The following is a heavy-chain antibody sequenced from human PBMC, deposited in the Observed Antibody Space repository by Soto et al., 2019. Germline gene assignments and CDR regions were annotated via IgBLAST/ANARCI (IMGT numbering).Heavy chain of an antibody. CDR2: FDPEDGET. J-gene: IGHJ5*02. D-gene: IGHD3-22*01. CDR3: ATYRVWDYYDSSGYRNWFDP. CDR1: GYTLTELS. Sequence: ASVKVSCKVSGYTLTELSMHWVRQAPGKGLEWMGGFDPEDGETIYAQKFQGRVTMTEDTSTDTAYMELSSLRSEDTAVYYCATYRVWDYYDSSGYRNWFDPWGQGTLVTVSS. V-gene: IGHV1-24*01.